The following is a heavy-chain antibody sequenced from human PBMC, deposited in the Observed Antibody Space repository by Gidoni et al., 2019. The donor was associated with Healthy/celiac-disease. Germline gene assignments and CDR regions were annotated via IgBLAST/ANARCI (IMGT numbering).Heavy chain of an antibody. D-gene: IGHD3-9*01. J-gene: IGHJ6*03. V-gene: IGHV4-4*07. CDR1: GGSISSYY. CDR2: IYTSGST. Sequence: QVQLQESGPGLVKPSETLSLTCTVSGGSISSYYWSWIRQPAGKGLEWLGRIYTSGSTNYNPSLKSRVTMSVDTSKNQFSLKLSSVTAADTAVYYCARVSGVGYDILTGTSGYYYMDVWGKGTTVTVSS. CDR3: ARVSGVGYDILTGTSGYYYMDV.